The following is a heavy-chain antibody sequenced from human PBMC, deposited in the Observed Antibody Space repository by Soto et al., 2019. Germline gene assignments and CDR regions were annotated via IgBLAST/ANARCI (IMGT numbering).Heavy chain of an antibody. D-gene: IGHD3-22*01. J-gene: IGHJ4*02. V-gene: IGHV3-30*03. CDR2: ISYDGSNK. CDR1: GFTFSSYG. CDR3: ASVPSGYYYYFDY. Sequence: PGGSLRLSCAASGFTFSSYGMHWVRQAPGKGLEWVAVISYDGSNKYYADSVKGRFTISRDNSKNTLYLQMNSLRAEDTAVYYCASVPSGYYYYFDYWGQGTLVTVSS.